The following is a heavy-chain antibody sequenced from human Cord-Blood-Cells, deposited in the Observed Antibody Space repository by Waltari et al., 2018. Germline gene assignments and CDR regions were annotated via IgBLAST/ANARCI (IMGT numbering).Heavy chain of an antibody. CDR2: SDYSGSS. CDR1: GGSISSSSYY. Sequence: QLQLQESGPGLVKPSETLSLTCTVSGGSISSSSYYWGWIRQPPGKGLEWIGSSDYSGSSYCNPSLKSRVTISVDTSKNQFSLNLGSVTAADTAVYYCARHPGIPGNWFDPWGQGTLVTVSS. CDR3: ARHPGIPGNWFDP. V-gene: IGHV4-39*01. D-gene: IGHD1-20*01. J-gene: IGHJ5*02.